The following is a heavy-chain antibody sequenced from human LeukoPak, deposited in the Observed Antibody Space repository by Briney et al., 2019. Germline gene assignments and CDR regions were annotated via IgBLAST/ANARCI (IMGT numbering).Heavy chain of an antibody. V-gene: IGHV4-59*08. CDR2: IYYSGST. CDR1: GGSISSYY. Sequence: SETLSLTCTVSGGSISSYYWSWIRQPPGKGLEWIGYIYYSGSTNYNPSLKSRVTISVDTSKNQFSLKLSSVTAADTAVYYCARGLDTAMVNNWFDPWGQGTLVTVSS. D-gene: IGHD5-18*01. J-gene: IGHJ5*02. CDR3: ARGLDTAMVNNWFDP.